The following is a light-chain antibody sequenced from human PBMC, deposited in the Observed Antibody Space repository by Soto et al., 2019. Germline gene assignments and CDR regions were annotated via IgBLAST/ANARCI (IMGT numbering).Light chain of an antibody. CDR2: GAS. CDR3: QQYGNSPT. Sequence: EIVLTQSPGTLSFSAWERSTLSFRASQSVSNNYLAWYQQRPGQTPRRLIYGASSRASGIPDRFSGSGSGTDFTLTISRLEPEDFAVYYCQQYGNSPTFGEGTRLEI. J-gene: IGKJ5*01. V-gene: IGKV3-20*01. CDR1: QSVSNNY.